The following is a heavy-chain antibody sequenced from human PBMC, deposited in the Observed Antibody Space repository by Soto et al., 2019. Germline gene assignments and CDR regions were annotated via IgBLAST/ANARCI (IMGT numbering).Heavy chain of an antibody. CDR2: IYGSSSTM. CDR3: ATRPLLPGAP. J-gene: IGHJ3*01. V-gene: IGHV3-48*02. CDR1: GFTFSAFS. Sequence: PGGSLRLSCVGSGFTFSAFSMNWVRQAPGKGLEWISYIYGSSSTMYYADSVKGRFSISRDNAKSSLYLQMNNLTHEDTAVYYCATRPLLPGAPWGQGTMVTVSS. D-gene: IGHD3-22*01.